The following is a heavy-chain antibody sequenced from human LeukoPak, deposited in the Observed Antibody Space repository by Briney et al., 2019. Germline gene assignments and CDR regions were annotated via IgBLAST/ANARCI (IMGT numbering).Heavy chain of an antibody. Sequence: SETPSLTCAVYGGSFSGYYWSWIRQPPGKGLEWIGEINHSGSTNYNPSLKSRVTISVDTSKNQFSLKLSSVTAADTAVYYCARDLGYCTNGVCDYGKGFDYWGQGTLVTVSS. CDR3: ARDLGYCTNGVCDYGKGFDY. V-gene: IGHV4-34*01. D-gene: IGHD2-8*01. CDR1: GGSFSGYY. J-gene: IGHJ4*02. CDR2: INHSGST.